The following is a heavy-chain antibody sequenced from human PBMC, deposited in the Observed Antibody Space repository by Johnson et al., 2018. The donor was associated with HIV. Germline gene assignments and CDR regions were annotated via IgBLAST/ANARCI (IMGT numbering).Heavy chain of an antibody. CDR2: INWNGGST. CDR1: GFTFSSYA. D-gene: IGHD6-19*01. Sequence: VQLVESGGGVVQPGRSLRLSCSASGFTFSSYAMHWVRQAPGKGLEWVSGINWNGGSTGYADSVKGRFTISRDNAKNSLHLQMNSLRAEDTAFYYCARDRRNRQWQRLDAFDIWGQGTMVIVSS. V-gene: IGHV3-20*04. CDR3: ARDRRNRQWQRLDAFDI. J-gene: IGHJ3*02.